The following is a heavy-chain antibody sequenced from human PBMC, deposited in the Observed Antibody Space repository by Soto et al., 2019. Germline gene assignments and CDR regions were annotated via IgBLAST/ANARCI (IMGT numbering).Heavy chain of an antibody. J-gene: IGHJ4*02. V-gene: IGHV3-11*01. CDR1: GFTFSDDF. CDR2: ISSAGTTT. CDR3: ARDFPQEPASFDY. Sequence: QVQLVESGGGSVKPGGSLRLSCTASGFTFSDDFMSWIRQAPGKGLEWLSYISSAGTTTYYAESVQGRFTISRDNAKNSLYLEMNSLRADDTAVYFCARDFPQEPASFDYWGQGTLVTVSS.